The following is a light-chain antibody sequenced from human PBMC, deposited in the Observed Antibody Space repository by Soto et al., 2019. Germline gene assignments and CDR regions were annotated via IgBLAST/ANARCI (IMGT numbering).Light chain of an antibody. CDR3: QQRSNWPTIT. CDR1: QSVSSY. CDR2: DAS. J-gene: IGKJ5*01. V-gene: IGKV3-11*01. Sequence: EIVLTQSPATLSLSPGERATLSCRASQSVSSYLAWYQQKPGQAHRLLVYDASNRATGIPARFSGSGSGTDFTLTISSLEPEDLAVYYCQQRSNWPTITFGQGTRLEIK.